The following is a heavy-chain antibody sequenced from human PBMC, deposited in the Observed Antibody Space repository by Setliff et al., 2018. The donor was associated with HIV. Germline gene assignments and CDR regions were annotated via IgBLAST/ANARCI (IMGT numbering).Heavy chain of an antibody. Sequence: ASVKVSCKASGATFSSYTISWVRQAPGQGLEWMGWINAGNGNTKYSQKFQGRVTITRDTSASTAYMELSSLRSEDTAVYYCVRGVQSPPHYSYYYMDVWGEGTMVTVS. CDR1: GATFSSYT. CDR3: VRGVQSPPHYSYYYMDV. D-gene: IGHD3-3*01. CDR2: INAGNGNT. V-gene: IGHV1-3*01. J-gene: IGHJ6*03.